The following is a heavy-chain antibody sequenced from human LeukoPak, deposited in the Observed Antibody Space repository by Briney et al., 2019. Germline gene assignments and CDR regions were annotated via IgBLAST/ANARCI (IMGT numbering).Heavy chain of an antibody. CDR3: ARSFRILRYFDWLPPVDY. V-gene: IGHV5-51*01. Sequence: GESLKISCKGSGYSFTSYWIGWVRQMPGKGLEWMGIIYPGDSDTRYSPSFQGQVTISADKSISTAYLQWSSLKASDTAMYYCARSFRILRYFDWLPPVDYWGQGTLVTVSS. CDR1: GYSFTSYW. J-gene: IGHJ4*02. D-gene: IGHD3-9*01. CDR2: IYPGDSDT.